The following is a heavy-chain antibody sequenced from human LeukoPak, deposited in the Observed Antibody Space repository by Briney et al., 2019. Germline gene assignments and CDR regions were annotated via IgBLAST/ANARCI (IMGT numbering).Heavy chain of an antibody. CDR3: ARRRTIFGVAVD. D-gene: IGHD3-3*01. J-gene: IGHJ4*02. CDR2: IHYSGST. V-gene: IGHV4-39*01. Sequence: PSETLSLTCTVSGGSISSSSYYWGWIRQPPGQGLEWSATIHYSGSTYYNPSLKSRVTISVDTSKNQFSLKLSSVTAADTAVYYCARRRTIFGVAVDWGQGTLVTVSS. CDR1: GGSISSSSYY.